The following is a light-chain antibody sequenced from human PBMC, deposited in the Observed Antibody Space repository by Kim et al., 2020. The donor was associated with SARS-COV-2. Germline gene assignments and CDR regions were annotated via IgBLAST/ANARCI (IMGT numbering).Light chain of an antibody. CDR2: MAS. Sequence: ASVGDRVIIACRGGQSISTWLAWYQQKPGKVPELLIYMASNLKSGVPSRFSGSGSGTEFTLTISSLQPEDFATYYCQHYNIYSETFGPGTKVDIK. V-gene: IGKV1-5*03. CDR3: QHYNIYSET. CDR1: QSISTW. J-gene: IGKJ3*01.